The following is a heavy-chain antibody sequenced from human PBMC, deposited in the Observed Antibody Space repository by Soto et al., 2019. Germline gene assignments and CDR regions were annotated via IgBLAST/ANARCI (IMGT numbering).Heavy chain of an antibody. J-gene: IGHJ4*02. CDR1: GGTFSSHA. CDR2: IIPIFGTA. CDR3: AREKMSSSGYFDY. D-gene: IGHD6-6*01. V-gene: IGHV1-69*06. Sequence: SVKVSCKASGGTFSSHAISWVRQAPGQGLEWMGGIIPIFGTANYAQKFQGRVTITADKSTSTAYMELSSLRSEDTAVYYCAREKMSSSGYFDYWGQGTLVTVSS.